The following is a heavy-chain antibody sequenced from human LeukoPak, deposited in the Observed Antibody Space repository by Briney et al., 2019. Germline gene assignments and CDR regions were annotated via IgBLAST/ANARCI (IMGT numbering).Heavy chain of an antibody. J-gene: IGHJ4*02. D-gene: IGHD3/OR15-3a*01. CDR3: ARRTGYYDGFDY. Sequence: PSETLSLTCTVSGGSISSYYWRWIRQPPGKGPVWIGYIYYSGSTNYNPSLKSRVTISVDTSKNQFSLKLSSVTAADTAVYYCARRTGYYDGFDYWGQGTLVTVSS. CDR2: IYYSGST. V-gene: IGHV4-59*01. CDR1: GGSISSYY.